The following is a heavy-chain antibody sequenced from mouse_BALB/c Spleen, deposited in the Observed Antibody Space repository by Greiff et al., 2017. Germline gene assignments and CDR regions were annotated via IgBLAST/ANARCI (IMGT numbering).Heavy chain of an antibody. CDR2: ISSGSSTI. D-gene: IGHD2-10*02. Sequence: EVQLVESGGGLVQPGGSRTLSCAASGFTFSSFGMHWVRQAPEKGLEWVAYISSGSSTIYYADTVKGRFTISRDNPKNTLFLQMTNLRSEDTAMYYCARSEYGSPVCAMDYWGQGTSVTVSS. J-gene: IGHJ4*01. V-gene: IGHV5-17*02. CDR1: GFTFSSFG. CDR3: ARSEYGSPVCAMDY.